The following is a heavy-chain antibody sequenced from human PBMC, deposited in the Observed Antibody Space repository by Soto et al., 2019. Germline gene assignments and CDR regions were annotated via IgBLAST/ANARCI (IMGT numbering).Heavy chain of an antibody. CDR2: IYPDDSDT. Sequence: GESLKISCNGSGYSFTSGDSFNNYWIAWVRQMPGKGLEWMGIIYPDDSDTRYSPSFQGQVTLSADKSVRTAYLQWNSLKASDTAIYYCARLVSKGKRRTYYQFNGMDVWGQGTTVTVSS. V-gene: IGHV5-51*01. CDR3: ARLVSKGKRRTYYQFNGMDV. CDR1: GYSFTSGDSFNNYW. J-gene: IGHJ6*02. D-gene: IGHD2-8*01.